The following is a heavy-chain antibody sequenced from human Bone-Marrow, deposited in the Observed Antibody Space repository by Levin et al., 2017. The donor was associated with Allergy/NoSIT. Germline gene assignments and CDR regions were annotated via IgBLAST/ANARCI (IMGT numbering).Heavy chain of an antibody. J-gene: IGHJ4*02. V-gene: IGHV3-21*01. CDR1: GFTFSSYS. D-gene: IGHD5-12*01. CDR3: ARDTFEYSGYHDLDY. Sequence: PGGSLRLSCAASGFTFSSYSMNWVRQAPGKGLEWVSSIDSSSYIYYADSVKGRFTISRDNAKNSLFLQMNSLRAEDTAVYYCARDTFEYSGYHDLDYWGQGTLVTVSS. CDR2: IDSSSYI.